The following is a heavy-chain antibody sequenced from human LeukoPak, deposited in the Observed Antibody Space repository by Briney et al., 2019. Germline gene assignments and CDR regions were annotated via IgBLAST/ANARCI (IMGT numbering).Heavy chain of an antibody. CDR2: IYYSGST. Sequence: PSETLSLTCTVSGGSISSSSYYWGWIRQPPGKGLEWIGSIYYSGSTYYNPSLKSRVTISVDTSKNQFSLKLSSVTAADTAVYYCARDKDRGVKGFDPWGQGTLVTVSS. D-gene: IGHD1-26*01. CDR3: ARDKDRGVKGFDP. CDR1: GGSISSSSYY. V-gene: IGHV4-39*07. J-gene: IGHJ5*02.